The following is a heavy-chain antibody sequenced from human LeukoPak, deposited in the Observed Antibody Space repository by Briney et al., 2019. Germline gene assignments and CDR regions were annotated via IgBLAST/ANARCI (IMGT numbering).Heavy chain of an antibody. Sequence: PSETLSLTCTVSGYSISSGYYWGWIRQPPEKGLEWIGTIYHSGSTYYNPSLKSRVTVSVDTSKNQFSLKLSSVTAADTAVYYCARARTYYAGSGYYLDYWGQGTLVTVSS. CDR1: GYSISSGYY. V-gene: IGHV4-38-2*02. CDR2: IYHSGST. D-gene: IGHD3-22*01. CDR3: ARARTYYAGSGYYLDY. J-gene: IGHJ4*02.